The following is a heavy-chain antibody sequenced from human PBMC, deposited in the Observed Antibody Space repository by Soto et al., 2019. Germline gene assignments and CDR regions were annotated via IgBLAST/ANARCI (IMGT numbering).Heavy chain of an antibody. CDR3: ARDPTVTTLGGGWFDP. CDR1: GGTLSSYA. J-gene: IGHJ5*02. CDR2: IIPIFGTA. Sequence: QVQLVQSGAEVKKPGSSVKVSCKASGGTLSSYAISWVRQAPGQGLEWMGGIIPIFGTANYAQKFQGRVTITADESTSTAYMELSSLRSEDTAVYYCARDPTVTTLGGGWFDPWGQGTLVTVSS. D-gene: IGHD4-17*01. V-gene: IGHV1-69*01.